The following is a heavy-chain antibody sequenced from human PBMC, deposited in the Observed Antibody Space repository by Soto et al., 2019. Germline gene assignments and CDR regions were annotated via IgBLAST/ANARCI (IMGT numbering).Heavy chain of an antibody. V-gene: IGHV1-18*01. CDR2: ISAYNGNT. D-gene: IGHD6-13*01. Sequence: ASVKVSCKASGYTFTSYGISWVRQAPGQGLEWMGWISAYNGNTNYAQKLQGRVTMTTDTSTSTAYMELRSLRSDDTAVYYCARLVAAAGSSYYYYGMDVWGQGTTVTVSS. CDR1: GYTFTSYG. CDR3: ARLVAAAGSSYYYYGMDV. J-gene: IGHJ6*02.